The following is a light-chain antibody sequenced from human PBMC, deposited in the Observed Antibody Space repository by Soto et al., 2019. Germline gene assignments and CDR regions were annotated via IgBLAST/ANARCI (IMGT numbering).Light chain of an antibody. Sequence: QSVLTQPPSASGTPGQRVNISCSGSSSNIGDNTVNWYQQLPGTAPKVLIYMNNQRSSGVPDRFSGSKSGTSASLAIGGLQSEDEADYYCAAWDDTVNGVVFGGGTKLTVL. CDR1: SSNIGDNT. CDR2: MNN. J-gene: IGLJ2*01. V-gene: IGLV1-44*01. CDR3: AAWDDTVNGVV.